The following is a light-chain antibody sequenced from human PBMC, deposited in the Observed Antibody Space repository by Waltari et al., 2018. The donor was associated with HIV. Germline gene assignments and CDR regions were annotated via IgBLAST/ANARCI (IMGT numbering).Light chain of an antibody. CDR2: WAS. CDR1: QSVLYSSNNKNY. Sequence: DIVMTQPPDSLAVSLGERATINCKSSQSVLYSSNNKNYLAWYQQKPGQPPKLLIYWASTREYGVPDRFSCSGSGTDFTLTISSLQAEDVAVYYCHQYYSTPYSFGQGTKLEIK. CDR3: HQYYSTPYS. J-gene: IGKJ2*01. V-gene: IGKV4-1*01.